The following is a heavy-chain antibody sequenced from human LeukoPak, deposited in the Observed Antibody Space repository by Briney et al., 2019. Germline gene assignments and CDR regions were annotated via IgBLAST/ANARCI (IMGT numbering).Heavy chain of an antibody. D-gene: IGHD2-2*01. CDR3: AGELLSDQYYYYYYYMDV. CDR1: GGTFISYT. CDR2: IIPILGIA. Sequence: ASVKVSCKASGGTFISYTISWVRQAPGQGLEWMGRIIPILGIANYAQKFQGRVTITADKSTSTAYMELSSLRSEDTAVYYCAGELLSDQYYYYYYYMDVWGKGTTVTVS. J-gene: IGHJ6*03. V-gene: IGHV1-69*02.